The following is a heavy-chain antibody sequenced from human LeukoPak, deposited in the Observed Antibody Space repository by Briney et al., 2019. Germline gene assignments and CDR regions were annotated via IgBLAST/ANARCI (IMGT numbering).Heavy chain of an antibody. CDR2: IYYTGTT. Sequence: SETLSLTCTVSGGSISGTYYWSWIRQPPGKGLEWIGYIYYTGTTDSNPSLKSRVTISLDTSKNQFSPNLSSVTAADTAVYYCARRWVYDKRAFDAWGQGTMVTVSS. D-gene: IGHD3-16*01. CDR3: ARRWVYDKRAFDA. V-gene: IGHV4-59*08. CDR1: GGSISGTYY. J-gene: IGHJ3*01.